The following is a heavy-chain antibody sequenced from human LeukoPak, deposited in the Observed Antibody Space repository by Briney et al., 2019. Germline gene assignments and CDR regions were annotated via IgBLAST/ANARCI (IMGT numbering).Heavy chain of an antibody. CDR2: IWYDGSNK. CDR1: GFTFSSYG. V-gene: IGHV3-33*01. Sequence: GGSLRLSCAASGFTFSSYGMHWVRQAPGKGLEWVAVIWYDGSNKYYADSVKGRFTISRDNSKNTLYLQMNSLRAEDTAVYYCAGDSRSSSWPYSYYGRDVWGQGTTVTVSS. J-gene: IGHJ6*02. D-gene: IGHD6-13*01. CDR3: AGDSRSSSWPYSYYGRDV.